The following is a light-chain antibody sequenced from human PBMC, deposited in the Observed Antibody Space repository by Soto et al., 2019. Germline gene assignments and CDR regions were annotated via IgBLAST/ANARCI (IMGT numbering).Light chain of an antibody. CDR3: QKYNSAHQT. J-gene: IGKJ1*01. Sequence: DIQMTQSPSSLSASVGDRVTITCRASQGISNYLAWYQQKPGKVPKLLIYAASTLQSGVPSRFSGSGSGTDIPLTISSLQPEDVATYYCQKYNSAHQTFGQGTKVEIK. V-gene: IGKV1-27*01. CDR2: AAS. CDR1: QGISNY.